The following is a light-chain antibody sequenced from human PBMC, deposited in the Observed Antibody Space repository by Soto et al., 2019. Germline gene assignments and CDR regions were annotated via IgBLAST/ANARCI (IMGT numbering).Light chain of an antibody. CDR3: GSWDSSLSAYV. V-gene: IGLV1-51*01. CDR1: SSNIGGNS. CDR2: DDN. Sequence: QSVLTQPPSVSAAPGQKVTISCSGSSSNIGGNSVSWHQQLPGTAPKLPIYDDNKRPSGIPDRFSGSKSGTSATLGITGFQTGDEADYYCGSWDSSLSAYVFGTGTKVTVL. J-gene: IGLJ1*01.